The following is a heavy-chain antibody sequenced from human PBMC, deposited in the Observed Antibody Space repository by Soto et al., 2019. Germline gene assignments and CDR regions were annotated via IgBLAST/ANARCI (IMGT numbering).Heavy chain of an antibody. V-gene: IGHV1-2*04. D-gene: IGHD2-15*01. CDR1: GYTFTGYY. CDR3: ARGGFSFIVGGSGHDAFDI. CDR2: INPNSGGT. Sequence: GASVKVSCKASGYTFTGYYMHWVRQAPGQGLEWMGWINPNSGGTNYAQKFQGWVTMTRDTSISTAYMELSRLRSDDTAVYYCARGGFSFIVGGSGHDAFDIWGQGTMVTVSS. J-gene: IGHJ3*02.